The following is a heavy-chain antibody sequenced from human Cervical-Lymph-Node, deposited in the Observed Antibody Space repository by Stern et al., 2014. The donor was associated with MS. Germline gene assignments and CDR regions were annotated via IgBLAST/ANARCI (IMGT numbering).Heavy chain of an antibody. Sequence: QVQLVQSGAEVKKPGASVKVSCKASGYTFTSYAMHWVRQAPGQRLEWMGWINAGNGNTKYSQKFQGRVTITRDTSASTAYMELSSLRSEDTAVYYCAREGRYYYDSSGYYYFDYWGQGTLVTVSS. CDR2: INAGNGNT. V-gene: IGHV1-3*01. CDR1: GYTFTSYA. J-gene: IGHJ4*02. CDR3: AREGRYYYDSSGYYYFDY. D-gene: IGHD3-22*01.